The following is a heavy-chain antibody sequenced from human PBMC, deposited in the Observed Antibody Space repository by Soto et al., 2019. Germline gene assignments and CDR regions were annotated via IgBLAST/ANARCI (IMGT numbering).Heavy chain of an antibody. CDR1: GGSISSSSYY. CDR2: IYYSGST. D-gene: IGHD5-12*01. J-gene: IGHJ4*02. V-gene: IGHV4-39*01. CDR3: ARHADIVASDY. Sequence: SETLSLTGTVSGGSISSSSYYWGWIRQPPGKGLEWIGSIYYSGSTYYNPSLKSRVTISVDTSKNQFSLKLSSVTAADTAVYYCARHADIVASDYWGQGTLVTVSS.